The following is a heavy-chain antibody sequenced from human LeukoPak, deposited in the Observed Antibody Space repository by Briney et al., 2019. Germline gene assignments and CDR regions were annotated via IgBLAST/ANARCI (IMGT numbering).Heavy chain of an antibody. V-gene: IGHV4-38-2*02. D-gene: IGHD3-22*01. Sequence: SETLSLTCTVSGYSISSAYYWGWIRQPPGKGLEWIGSLYHTGSTYYNPSLKSRLTISIDTSKNQFSLKLSSVTAADTAVYYCARGVTMIGRLRFDPWGQGTLVTVSS. CDR2: LYHTGST. CDR1: GYSISSAYY. CDR3: ARGVTMIGRLRFDP. J-gene: IGHJ5*02.